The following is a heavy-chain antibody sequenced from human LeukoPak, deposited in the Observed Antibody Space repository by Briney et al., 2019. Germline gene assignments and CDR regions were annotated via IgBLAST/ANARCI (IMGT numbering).Heavy chain of an antibody. V-gene: IGHV3-64D*06. Sequence: GGSLRLSCSVSGFTFSTYVMHWDRQAPGKGLEYVSAISSNGDNTYYADSVKGRFTISRDNSKNTLYLQMSSLRADDTAVYYCVRGTGYWGQGTLVTVSS. J-gene: IGHJ4*02. CDR1: GFTFSTYV. CDR3: VRGTGY. CDR2: ISSNGDNT.